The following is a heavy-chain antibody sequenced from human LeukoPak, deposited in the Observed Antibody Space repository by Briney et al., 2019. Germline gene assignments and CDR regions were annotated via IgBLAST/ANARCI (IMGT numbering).Heavy chain of an antibody. CDR1: GGSFSGYY. D-gene: IGHD6-19*01. Sequence: PSETLSLTCAVYGGSFSGYYWSWIRQPPGKGLEWIGEINHSGSTNYNPSLKSRVTISVDTFKNQFSLKLSSVTAADTAVYYCASLSSGWSNGDYWGQGTLVTVSS. CDR3: ASLSSGWSNGDY. CDR2: INHSGST. V-gene: IGHV4-34*01. J-gene: IGHJ4*02.